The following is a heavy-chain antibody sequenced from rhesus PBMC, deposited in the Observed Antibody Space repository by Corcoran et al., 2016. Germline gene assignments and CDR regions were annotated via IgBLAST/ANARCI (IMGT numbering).Heavy chain of an antibody. J-gene: IGHJ4*01. CDR3: AVTAYYSGSDFDY. CDR2: INSGGGST. V-gene: IGHV3S5*01. CDR1: GLTFRSYG. D-gene: IGHD3-16*01. Sequence: EVQLVETGGGLVQPGGSLKLSCSASGLTFRSYGMSWVRQAPGKGLEWVSAINSGGGSTYYADSVKGRFTISRDNSKNTLSLQMNSLRAEDTAVYYCAVTAYYSGSDFDYWGQGVLVTVSS.